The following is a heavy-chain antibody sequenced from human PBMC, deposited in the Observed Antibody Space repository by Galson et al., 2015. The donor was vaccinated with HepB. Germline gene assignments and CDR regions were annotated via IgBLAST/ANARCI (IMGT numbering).Heavy chain of an antibody. V-gene: IGHV2-5*02. D-gene: IGHD4-17*01. CDR2: IYWDDDE. Sequence: PALVKPTQTLTLTCTFSGFSLNTSGVGVGWIRQPPGKALEWLALIYWDDDERYSPSLKSRLTITKDTSKNQVVLTMTNMDPVDTATYYCAHSRPTVTPENYYYYMDVWGKGTTVTVSS. J-gene: IGHJ6*03. CDR1: GFSLNTSGVG. CDR3: AHSRPTVTPENYYYYMDV.